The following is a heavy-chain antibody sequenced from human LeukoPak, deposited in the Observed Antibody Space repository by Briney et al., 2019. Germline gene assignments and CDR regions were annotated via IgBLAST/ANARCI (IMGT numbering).Heavy chain of an antibody. Sequence: SETLSLTCAVSGGSISSSASYWGWIRQPPGKGLEWIGRIFYSGSTYYNPSLKSRVTISVHTSNIQFSLRLSSVTAADTAMYYCARHGSTDYFDYWGQGTLVTVSS. V-gene: IGHV4-39*01. J-gene: IGHJ4*02. CDR2: IFYSGST. D-gene: IGHD2-2*03. CDR3: ARHGSTDYFDY. CDR1: GGSISSSASY.